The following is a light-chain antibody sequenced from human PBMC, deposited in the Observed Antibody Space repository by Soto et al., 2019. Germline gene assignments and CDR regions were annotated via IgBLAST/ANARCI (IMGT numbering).Light chain of an antibody. Sequence: EIVVTQSPATLSASPGERVTLSCRASQFVSRRLAWYQQRLGQVPRLLIYDTSTRAPGISARFSGSGSGTDFTLTISSLQSEDFAVYYCKEYIPWPPGMFGPGTTVDIK. CDR1: QFVSRR. J-gene: IGKJ1*01. CDR3: KEYIPWPPGM. CDR2: DTS. V-gene: IGKV3-15*01.